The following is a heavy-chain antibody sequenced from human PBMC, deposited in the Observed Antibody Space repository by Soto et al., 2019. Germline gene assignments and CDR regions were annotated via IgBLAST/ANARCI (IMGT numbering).Heavy chain of an antibody. D-gene: IGHD4-17*01. CDR1: GGSISSGGYY. Sequence: SETLSLTCTVSGGSISSGGYYWSWIRQHPGKGLEWIGYIYYSGSTYYNPSLKSRVTISVDTSKNQFSLKLSSVTAADTAVYYCARAVTNWFDPWGQGTLVTVSS. CDR2: IYYSGST. CDR3: ARAVTNWFDP. V-gene: IGHV4-31*03. J-gene: IGHJ5*02.